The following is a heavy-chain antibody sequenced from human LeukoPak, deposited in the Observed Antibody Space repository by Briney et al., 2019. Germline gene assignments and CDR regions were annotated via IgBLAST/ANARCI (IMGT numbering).Heavy chain of an antibody. V-gene: IGHV4-59*12. CDR1: GGSISSYY. CDR2: IYYSGST. Sequence: SETLSLTCTVSGGSISSYYWSWIRQPPGKGLEWIGYIYYSGSTNYNPSLKSRVTISVDTSKNQFSLKLSSVTAADTAVYYCARSRYRGNYFDYWGQGTLVTVSS. CDR3: ARSRYRGNYFDY. J-gene: IGHJ4*02. D-gene: IGHD1-26*01.